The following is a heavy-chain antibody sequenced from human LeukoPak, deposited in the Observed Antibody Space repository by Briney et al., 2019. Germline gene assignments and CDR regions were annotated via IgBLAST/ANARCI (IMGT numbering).Heavy chain of an antibody. CDR1: GFTFSSYA. Sequence: PGGSLRLSCAASGFTFSSYAMNWVRQAPGRGLEWVSYIGNTGRTIYYADSVQGRFTISRDNSKNTLYLQMNSLRAEDTAIYYCLRGVRDFFDSRGHRTLGTVSS. CDR2: IGNTGRTI. V-gene: IGHV3-48*03. J-gene: IGHJ4*01. CDR3: LRGVRDFFDS.